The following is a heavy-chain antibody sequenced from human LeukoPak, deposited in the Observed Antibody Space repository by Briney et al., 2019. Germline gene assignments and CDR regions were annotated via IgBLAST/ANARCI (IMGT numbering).Heavy chain of an antibody. CDR3: ARGTYWSPLDFDY. CDR2: LSSSSSSFI. D-gene: IGHD3-10*01. V-gene: IGHV3-21*01. J-gene: IGHJ4*02. Sequence: GGSLRLSCAASEFTFSTYHMHWVRQAPGKGLERVSSLSSSSSSFIYYADSVKGRFTISRDNAKNSLYLQMNSLRAEDTAVYYCARGTYWSPLDFDYWGQGTLVTVSS. CDR1: EFTFSTYH.